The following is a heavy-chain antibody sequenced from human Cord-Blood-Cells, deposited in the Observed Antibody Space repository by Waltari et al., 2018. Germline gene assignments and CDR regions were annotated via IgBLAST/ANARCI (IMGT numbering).Heavy chain of an antibody. CDR3: ARFRAGYGGNFDY. CDR2: INPNSGGT. J-gene: IGHJ4*02. V-gene: IGHV1-2*02. Sequence: QVQLVQSGAEVTKPGASVKVSCKASGYTFTGYYMPWVRQAPGQGLEWMGWINPNSGGTNYAQKFQGRVTMTRDTSISTAYMELSRLRSDDTAVYYCARFRAGYGGNFDYWGQGTLVTVSS. D-gene: IGHD4-17*01. CDR1: GYTFTGYY.